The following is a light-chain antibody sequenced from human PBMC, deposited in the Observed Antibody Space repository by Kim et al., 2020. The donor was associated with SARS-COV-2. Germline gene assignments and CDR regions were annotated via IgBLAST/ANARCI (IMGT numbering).Light chain of an antibody. Sequence: SSELTQDPAVTVALGQTVRITCQGDSLRSYYATWYQQKPGQAPILVIYGKNNRPSEIPDRFSGSSSGNTASLTITWTQAGDEADYYCNTRDSNENVFFGGGTQLTVL. CDR2: GKN. CDR1: SLRSYY. J-gene: IGLJ2*01. V-gene: IGLV3-19*01. CDR3: NTRDSNENVF.